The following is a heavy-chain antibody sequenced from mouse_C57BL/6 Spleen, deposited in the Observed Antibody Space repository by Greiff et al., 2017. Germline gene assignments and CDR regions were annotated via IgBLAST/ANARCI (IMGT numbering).Heavy chain of an antibody. D-gene: IGHD2-5*01. V-gene: IGHV1-15*01. CDR3: TRNYSSWYWYFDV. Sequence: QVQLQQSGAELVRPGASVTLSCKASGYTFTDYEMHWVKQTPVHGLEWIGAIDPETGGTAYNQKFKGKAILTADKSSSTAYMELRSLTSEDSAVYYCTRNYSSWYWYFDVWGTGTTVTVSS. CDR1: GYTFTDYE. CDR2: IDPETGGT. J-gene: IGHJ1*03.